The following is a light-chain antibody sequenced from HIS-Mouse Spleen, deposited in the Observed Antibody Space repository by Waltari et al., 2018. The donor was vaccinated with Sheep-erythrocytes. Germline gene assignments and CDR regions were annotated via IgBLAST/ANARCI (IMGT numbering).Light chain of an antibody. V-gene: IGKV1-39*01. CDR1: QSISSY. Sequence: DIQMTQSPSSLSASVGDRVTITCRANQSISSYLNWYQQKPGKAPKLLIYAASSLQSGVPSRFSGSGSGTDFTLTISSLQPEDFATYYCQQSYSTPPTFGGGTK. J-gene: IGKJ4*01. CDR2: AAS. CDR3: QQSYSTPPT.